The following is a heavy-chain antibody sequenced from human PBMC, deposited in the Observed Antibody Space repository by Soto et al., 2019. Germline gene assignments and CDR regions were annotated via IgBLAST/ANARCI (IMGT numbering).Heavy chain of an antibody. CDR1: GDSFTSYG. V-gene: IGHV1-18*01. D-gene: IGHD2-21*02. CDR2: ISAYNGNT. J-gene: IGHJ4*02. Sequence: TSVKLSCEACGDSFTSYGISWVRQAPGQGLEWMGWISAYNGNTNYAQKLQGRVTITTDTSTSTAYMELSSLRSEDTAVYYCARSIVVVTALDYWGQGTLVTVSS. CDR3: ARSIVVVTALDY.